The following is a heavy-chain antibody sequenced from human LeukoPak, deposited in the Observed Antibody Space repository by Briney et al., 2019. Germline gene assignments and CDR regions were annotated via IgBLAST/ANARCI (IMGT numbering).Heavy chain of an antibody. V-gene: IGHV4-59*08. CDR2: IYYSGST. D-gene: IGHD4-11*01. J-gene: IGHJ6*03. Sequence: PSETLSLTCTVSGGSISSYYWSWIRQPPGKGLEWIGYIYYSGSTNYNPSLKSRVTISVDTSKNQFSLKLSSVTAADTAVYYCARSLTVQHYYYYMDVWGKGTTVTVSS. CDR3: ARSLTVQHYYYYMDV. CDR1: GGSISSYY.